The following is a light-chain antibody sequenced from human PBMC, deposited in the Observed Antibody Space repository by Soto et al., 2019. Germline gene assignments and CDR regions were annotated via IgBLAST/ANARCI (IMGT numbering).Light chain of an antibody. CDR2: AAS. CDR1: QGISSS. CDR3: QQYNSYSWT. J-gene: IGKJ1*01. V-gene: IGKV1-9*01. Sequence: IRLTQSAASLSASVGDRVSTTCRASQGISSSLAWYQQEPGKGPKLLIYAASTLQSGVPSRFSGSGYGTEFNLTISSLQTDDFATYYCQQYNSYSWTFGQGTKVDIK.